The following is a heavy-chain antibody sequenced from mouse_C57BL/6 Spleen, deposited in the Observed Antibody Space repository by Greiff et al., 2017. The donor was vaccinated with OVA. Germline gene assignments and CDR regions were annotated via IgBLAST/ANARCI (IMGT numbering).Heavy chain of an antibody. J-gene: IGHJ2*01. CDR1: GYTFTSYW. Sequence: QVQLQQPGAELVKPGASVKMSCKASGYTFTSYWITWVKQRPGQGLEWIGDIYPGSGSTNYNEKFKSKATLTVDTSSSTAYMQLSSRTSEDSAVYYCARSGLGRGGDYWGQGTTLTVSS. CDR2: IYPGSGST. V-gene: IGHV1-55*01. D-gene: IGHD4-1*01. CDR3: ARSGLGRGGDY.